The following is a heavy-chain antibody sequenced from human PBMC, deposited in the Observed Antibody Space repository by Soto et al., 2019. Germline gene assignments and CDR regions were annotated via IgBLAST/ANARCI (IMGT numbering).Heavy chain of an antibody. CDR1: GGSASNYY. D-gene: IGHD2-21*02. CDR2: IQPSGNT. Sequence: PSETLSLTCTVYGGSASNYYWSWVRQPAGKGPEWIGRIQPSGNTNYNPSLKGRATVSVDTSHNQLSLKLSSVTAADTAVYYCARGPFCGDACYFVSWGQGALVTVSS. J-gene: IGHJ5*01. V-gene: IGHV4-4*07. CDR3: ARGPFCGDACYFVS.